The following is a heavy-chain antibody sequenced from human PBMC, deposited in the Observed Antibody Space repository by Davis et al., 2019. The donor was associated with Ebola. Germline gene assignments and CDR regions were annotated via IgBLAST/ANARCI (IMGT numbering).Heavy chain of an antibody. CDR2: INPSGGYT. J-gene: IGHJ3*02. V-gene: IGHV1-46*01. D-gene: IGHD6-6*01. Sequence: ASVKVSCKTSAYTSTNYYVNWVRHPPGQGTEYIGLINPSGGYTSYERKFQGRVTMTRATSTSTVYMDLNSLRSEDTAVYYCARPTSRGAFDIWGQGTMVTVSS. CDR3: ARPTSRGAFDI. CDR1: AYTSTNYY.